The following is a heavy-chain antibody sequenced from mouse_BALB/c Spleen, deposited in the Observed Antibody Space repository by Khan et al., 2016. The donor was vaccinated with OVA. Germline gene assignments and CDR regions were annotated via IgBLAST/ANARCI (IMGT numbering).Heavy chain of an antibody. Sequence: QVQLKESGAELAKPGASVKMSCTASGYTFTSYWMHWIKQRPGQGLEWIGYINPTSGYTYSNQKFKDKATLTADKSSSTAYMQLSSLTSDDSAVYYCARERIDYGGQGTALTVSS. V-gene: IGHV1-7*01. J-gene: IGHJ2*01. CDR1: GYTFTSYW. CDR2: INPTSGYT. CDR3: ARERIDY.